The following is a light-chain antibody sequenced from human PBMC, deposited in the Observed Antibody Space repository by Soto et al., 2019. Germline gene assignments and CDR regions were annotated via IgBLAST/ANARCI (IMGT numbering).Light chain of an antibody. V-gene: IGKV1-39*01. CDR1: QSISTS. CDR2: AAS. J-gene: IGKJ1*01. CDR3: QQSFSGRT. Sequence: DIQLTQSPSSLSASVGDRVSITCQASQSISTSLNWYQQKPGKGPKLLIYAASSLQSGVPSRFSGSGSGTDFTLTIDSLQPEDFATYYCQQSFSGRTFGQGTKV.